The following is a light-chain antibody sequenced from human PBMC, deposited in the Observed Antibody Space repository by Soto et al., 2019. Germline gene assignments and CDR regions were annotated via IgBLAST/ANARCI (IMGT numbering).Light chain of an antibody. CDR2: NSS. J-gene: IGKJ2*01. V-gene: IGKV3-20*01. CDR1: QTVSSDY. Sequence: EIVLTQSPGTLSLSPGERATLSCRASQTVSSDYVAWYQQKPGRAPRLLIWNSSNRASGIPDRFSGSGSGTDFTLTISRLEPEDFAVYYCRQYGISPGYTFGQGTRLEIK. CDR3: RQYGISPGYT.